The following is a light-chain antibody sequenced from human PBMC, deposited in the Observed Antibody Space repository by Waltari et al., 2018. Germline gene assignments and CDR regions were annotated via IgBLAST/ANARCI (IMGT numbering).Light chain of an antibody. J-gene: IGLJ1*01. V-gene: IGLV2-11*01. CDR3: SSYAGSNTFYI. Sequence: ALTQPRSVSGSPGQSVTISCTGTSSDTGGYNHVSWYQQRPGTAPKLLIYEVTERPSGVSDRFSGSKSGNTASLTISVLQAEDEADYYCSSYAGSNTFYIFDTGTRLTVL. CDR2: EVT. CDR1: SSDTGGYNH.